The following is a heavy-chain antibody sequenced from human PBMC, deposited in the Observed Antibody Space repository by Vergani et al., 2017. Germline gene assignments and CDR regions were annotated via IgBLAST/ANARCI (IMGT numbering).Heavy chain of an antibody. CDR1: GGSISSSSYY. CDR2: IYYSGST. D-gene: IGHD6-19*01. Sequence: QLQLQESGPGLVKPSETLSLTCTVSGGSISSSSYYWGWIRQPPGKGLEWIGSIYYSGSTYYNPSLKSRVTISVDTSKNQFSLKLSSVTAADTAVYYCARQPTYSSGWYRDYWGQGTLVTVSS. V-gene: IGHV4-39*01. J-gene: IGHJ4*02. CDR3: ARQPTYSSGWYRDY.